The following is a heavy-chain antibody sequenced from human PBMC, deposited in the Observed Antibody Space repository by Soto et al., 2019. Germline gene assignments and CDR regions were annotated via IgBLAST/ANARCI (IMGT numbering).Heavy chain of an antibody. V-gene: IGHV2-70*11. CDR2: IDWDDDK. CDR3: ARIRNMVRGVIIEDYFDY. J-gene: IGHJ4*02. Sequence: SGPTLVKPTQTLTLTCTFSGFSLSTSGMCVSWIRQPPGKALEWLARIDWDDDKYYSTSLKTRLTISKDTSKNQVVLTMTNMDPVDTATYYCARIRNMVRGVIIEDYFDYWGQGTLVTVSS. D-gene: IGHD3-10*01. CDR1: GFSLSTSGMC.